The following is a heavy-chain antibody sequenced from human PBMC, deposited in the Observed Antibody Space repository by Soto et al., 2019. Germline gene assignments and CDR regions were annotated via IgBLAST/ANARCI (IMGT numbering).Heavy chain of an antibody. CDR3: ARDPDYYDSSGYGAFDI. Sequence: PSETLSLTCAVSGGSISSSNWWSWVRQPPGKGLEWIGEIYHSGSTNYNPSLKSRVTISVDKSKNQFSLKLSSVTAADTAVYYFARDPDYYDSSGYGAFDIWGQGTMVTVS. J-gene: IGHJ3*02. CDR1: GGSISSSNW. D-gene: IGHD3-22*01. CDR2: IYHSGST. V-gene: IGHV4-4*02.